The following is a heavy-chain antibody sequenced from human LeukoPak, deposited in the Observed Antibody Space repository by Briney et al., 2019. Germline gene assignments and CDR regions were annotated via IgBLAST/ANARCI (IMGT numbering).Heavy chain of an antibody. V-gene: IGHV3-21*01. CDR2: ISSSSSYI. J-gene: IGHJ4*02. D-gene: IGHD5-24*01. CDR1: GFTFSSYS. CDR3: ASGHDHLGWLQLGYFDY. Sequence: GGSLRLSCAASGFTFSSYSMNWVRQAPGKGLEWVSSISSSSSYIYYADSVKGRFTISRDNAKNSLYLQMNSLRAEDTAVYYCASGHDHLGWLQLGYFDYWGQGTLVTVSS.